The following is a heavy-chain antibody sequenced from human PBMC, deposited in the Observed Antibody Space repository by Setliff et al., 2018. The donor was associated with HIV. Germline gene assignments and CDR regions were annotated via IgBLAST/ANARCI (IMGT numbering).Heavy chain of an antibody. V-gene: IGHV1-2*02. D-gene: IGHD3-22*01. Sequence: ASVKVPCKASGSTLTSYGISWVRQAPGQGLEWMGWINPNNGGTNYAQKFQGRVTMTRDTSISTAYMELSRLRPEDTAVYYCAKTDYFDSSGYNPEYLQHWGQGTRVTVSS. CDR3: AKTDYFDSSGYNPEYLQH. J-gene: IGHJ1*01. CDR2: INPNNGGT. CDR1: GSTLTSYG.